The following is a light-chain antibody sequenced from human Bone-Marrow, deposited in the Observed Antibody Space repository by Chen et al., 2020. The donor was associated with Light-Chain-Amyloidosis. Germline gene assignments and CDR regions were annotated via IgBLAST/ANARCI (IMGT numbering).Light chain of an antibody. CDR3: SSYTSSSTVV. CDR1: SSDVGGYNY. CDR2: EVS. V-gene: IGLV2-14*01. J-gene: IGLJ2*01. Sequence: QSALTQPASVSGSPGPSITISRTGTSSDVGGYNYVSWYQQHPGKAPKLMIDEVSNRPSGVSNRFSGSKSGNTASLTISGLQAEDEADYYCSSYTSSSTVVFGGGTKLTVL.